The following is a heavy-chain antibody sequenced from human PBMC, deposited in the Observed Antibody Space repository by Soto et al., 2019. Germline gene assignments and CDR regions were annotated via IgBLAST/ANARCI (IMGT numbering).Heavy chain of an antibody. CDR3: ARRGGYSSPWGWFDP. CDR2: IYHSGST. V-gene: IGHV4-39*01. D-gene: IGHD6-13*01. Sequence: QLQLQESGPGLVKPSETLSLTCTVSGASISSSISTNYYWGWIRQSPGKGLEWIGNIYHSGSTYYNPSLKSRVTISVDTSKNQFSLKLNSVTAADTAVYYCARRGGYSSPWGWFDPWGQGTLVTVSS. CDR1: GASISSSISTNYY. J-gene: IGHJ5*02.